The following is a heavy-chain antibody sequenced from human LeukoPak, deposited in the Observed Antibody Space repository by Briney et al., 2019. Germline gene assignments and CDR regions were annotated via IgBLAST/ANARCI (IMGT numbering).Heavy chain of an antibody. V-gene: IGHV4-59*01. J-gene: IGHJ4*02. CDR2: IYSSGST. CDR1: GGSISSYY. D-gene: IGHD5-24*01. CDR3: ARDIEMATITGAFDY. Sequence: SETLSLTCTVSGGSISSYYWSWIRQPPGKGLEWIGYIYSSGSTNYNPSLKSRVTISVDTSKNQFSLKLSSVTAADTAVYYCARDIEMATITGAFDYWGQGTLVTVSS.